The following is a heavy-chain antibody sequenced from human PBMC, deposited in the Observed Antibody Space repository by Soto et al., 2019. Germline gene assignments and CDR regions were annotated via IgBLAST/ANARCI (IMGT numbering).Heavy chain of an antibody. CDR3: ARRRYYGSGSYGFDY. V-gene: IGHV5-10-1*01. CDR1: GYSFTSYW. Sequence: PGESLKISCKGSGYSFTSYWISWVRQMPGKGLEWMGRIDPSDSYTNYSPSFQGHVTISADKSISTAYLQWSSLKASDTAMYYCARRRYYGSGSYGFDYWGQGTLVTVS. CDR2: IDPSDSYT. D-gene: IGHD3-10*01. J-gene: IGHJ4*02.